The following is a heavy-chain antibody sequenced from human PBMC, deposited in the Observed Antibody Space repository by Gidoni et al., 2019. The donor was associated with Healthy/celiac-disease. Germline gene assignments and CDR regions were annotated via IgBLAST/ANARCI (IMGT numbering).Heavy chain of an antibody. D-gene: IGHD1-26*01. CDR1: GFTFSSYA. CDR2: ISGSGGST. CDR3: AKNPRELLPPNWFDP. V-gene: IGHV3-23*01. Sequence: EVQLLESGGGLVQPGGSLRLSCAASGFTFSSYAMSWVRQAPGTGLELVSAISGSGGSTYYADAVKGRFTISRDNSKNTLYLQMNSLRAEDTAVYYCAKNPRELLPPNWFDPWGQGTLVTVSS. J-gene: IGHJ5*02.